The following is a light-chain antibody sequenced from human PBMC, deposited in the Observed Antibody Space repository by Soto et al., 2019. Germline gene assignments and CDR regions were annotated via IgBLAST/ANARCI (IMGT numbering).Light chain of an antibody. Sequence: DIQLTQSPSSLSASVGDRVTITCRASQSITTYLSWYQQKPGKAPKLLISTASTLRSGVPLRFRGGGSGTDFTLTIISLQPEDFASYYCQHSFGTPPTTFGPGTTVEIK. CDR1: QSITTY. J-gene: IGKJ1*01. V-gene: IGKV1-39*01. CDR2: TAS. CDR3: QHSFGTPPTT.